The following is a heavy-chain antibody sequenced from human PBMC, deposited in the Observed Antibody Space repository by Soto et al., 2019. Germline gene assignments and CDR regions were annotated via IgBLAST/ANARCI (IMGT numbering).Heavy chain of an antibody. Sequence: GGSLRLSCAASGFSFTNFAMSWVRQAPGNGLEWVAGIGASGDITWYADSVKGRLSISRDNSKNTLYLQLNSLRFEDTAVYYCAKDDFTERGDDYFDYWGPGTLVTVS. CDR3: AKDDFTERGDDYFDY. CDR2: IGASGDIT. J-gene: IGHJ4*02. CDR1: GFSFTNFA. D-gene: IGHD2-21*02. V-gene: IGHV3-23*01.